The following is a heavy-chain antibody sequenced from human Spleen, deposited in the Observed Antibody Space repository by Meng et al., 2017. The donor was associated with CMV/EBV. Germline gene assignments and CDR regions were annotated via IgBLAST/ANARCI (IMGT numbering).Heavy chain of an antibody. CDR2: INYSGST. CDR3: ARDPYCGGDCYPPAGMDV. CDR1: GGSMSHSSYY. Sequence: SETLSLTCTASGGSMSHSSYYWGWIRQPPGKGLEWIGNINYSGSTYYNPSLKSRITVSVDTSKNQFSLKLSSVTAADTAVYYCARDPYCGGDCYPPAGMDVWGQGTTVTVSS. V-gene: IGHV4-39*07. J-gene: IGHJ6*02. D-gene: IGHD2-21*01.